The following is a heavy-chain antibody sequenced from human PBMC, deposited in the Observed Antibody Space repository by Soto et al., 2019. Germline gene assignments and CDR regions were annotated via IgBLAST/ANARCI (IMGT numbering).Heavy chain of an antibody. J-gene: IGHJ4*02. Sequence: SGPTLVNPTQTVTLTCTFSGFSLSTGGVGVGWIRQPPGKALEWLALIYWDDDKRYSPSLKSRLTITKDTSKNQVVPSMTNMTPVDTATYHCAHKDLYNIYDGVFDSWGQGSPVTVSS. CDR2: IYWDDDK. V-gene: IGHV2-5*02. D-gene: IGHD4-17*01. CDR3: AHKDLYNIYDGVFDS. CDR1: GFSLSTGGVG.